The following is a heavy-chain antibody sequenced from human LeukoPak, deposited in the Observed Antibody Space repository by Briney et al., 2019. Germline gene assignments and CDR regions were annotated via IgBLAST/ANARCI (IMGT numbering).Heavy chain of an antibody. V-gene: IGHV4-34*01. CDR3: ARGRGSGWPASDYYGMDV. D-gene: IGHD6-19*01. Sequence: PSETLSLTCAVYGGSFSGYYWSWIRQPPGKGLEWIGEISHSGSTNYNPSLRSRVTISVDTSKNQFSLKLSSVTAADTAVYYCARGRGSGWPASDYYGMDVWGQGTTVTVSS. J-gene: IGHJ6*02. CDR2: ISHSGST. CDR1: GGSFSGYY.